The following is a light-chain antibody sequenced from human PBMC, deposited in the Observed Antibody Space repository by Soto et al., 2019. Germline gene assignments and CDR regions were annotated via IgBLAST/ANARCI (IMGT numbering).Light chain of an antibody. V-gene: IGKV3-15*01. J-gene: IGKJ1*01. CDR1: QRVSRN. CDR3: QQYNNWPPWT. CDR2: DAS. Sequence: EIVMTQSPATLSVSPGERATLSCRASQRVSRNLAWYQQKPGQAPRLLIYDASTRATGIPGRFSGSGSETEFTLTISSLQSEDYAIYYCQQYNNWPPWTFGQGTKVDIK.